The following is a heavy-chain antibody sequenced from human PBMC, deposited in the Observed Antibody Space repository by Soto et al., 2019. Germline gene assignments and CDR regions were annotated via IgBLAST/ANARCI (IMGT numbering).Heavy chain of an antibody. CDR1: GGSFSVYY. D-gene: IGHD3-9*01. CDR2: INHSGST. V-gene: IGHV4-34*01. J-gene: IGHJ6*02. Sequence: SETLSLTCAVYGGSFSVYYWSWIRQPPGKGLEWIGEINHSGSTNYNPSLKSRVTISVDTSKNQFSLKLSSVTAADTAVYYCARVQSASYYYYGMDVWGQGTTVT. CDR3: ARVQSASYYYYGMDV.